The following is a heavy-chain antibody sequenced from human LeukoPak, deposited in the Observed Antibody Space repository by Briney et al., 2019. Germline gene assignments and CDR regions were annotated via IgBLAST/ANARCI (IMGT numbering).Heavy chain of an antibody. Sequence: GGSQRLSCAASGFTFSSYAMSWVRQAPGKGLEWVSAISSSGGSTYYADSVKGRFTISRDNSKNTLHLQMNSLRAEDTAIYYCVTKKRGLLLLASYYYYYAMDVWGRGTTVTVSS. CDR1: GFTFSSYA. V-gene: IGHV3-23*01. D-gene: IGHD1-26*01. J-gene: IGHJ6*02. CDR2: ISSSGGST. CDR3: VTKKRGLLLLASYYYYYAMDV.